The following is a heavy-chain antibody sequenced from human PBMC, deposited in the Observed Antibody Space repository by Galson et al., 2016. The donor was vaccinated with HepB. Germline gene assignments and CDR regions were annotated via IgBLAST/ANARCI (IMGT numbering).Heavy chain of an antibody. CDR1: GDSISSSSHY. CDR2: ILYSGST. D-gene: IGHD1-26*01. Sequence: SETLSLTCTVSGDSISSSSHYWGWIRQPPGKGLEWIGNILYSGSTYYNPSFKSRVTISIDTSKKQFSLKLASVTAADTAVYYCARVSLGIVGATYFDYWDQGTLVTVSS. J-gene: IGHJ4*02. V-gene: IGHV4-39*07. CDR3: ARVSLGIVGATYFDY.